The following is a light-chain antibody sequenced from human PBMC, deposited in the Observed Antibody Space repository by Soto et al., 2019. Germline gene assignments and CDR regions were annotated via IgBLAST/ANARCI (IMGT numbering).Light chain of an antibody. Sequence: DIQLTQSPSFLSASVGDRVTITCRASQDISTYLAWYQQTPGRAPKVLVYAASTLQSGVPSRFSGSGSGTKFTLTISSRQPEDFATYYCQYYNSYPHTSGQGTKLEI. J-gene: IGKJ2*01. CDR2: AAS. CDR1: QDISTY. CDR3: QYYNSYPHT. V-gene: IGKV1-9*01.